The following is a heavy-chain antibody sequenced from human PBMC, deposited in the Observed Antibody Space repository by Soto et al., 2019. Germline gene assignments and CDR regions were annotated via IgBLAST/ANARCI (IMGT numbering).Heavy chain of an antibody. CDR2: ISAYNGNT. D-gene: IGHD3-10*01. J-gene: IGHJ4*02. CDR1: GYTFTSYG. V-gene: IGHV1-18*04. CDR3: AGVRGVRTRDRIDY. Sequence: QVQLVQSGAEVKKPGASVKVSCKASGYTFTSYGISWVRQAPGQGLEWMGWISAYNGNTNYAQKLQGRVTMTTYTSTSTAYMGLWSLRSDDTAVYYCAGVRGVRTRDRIDYWGQGSLVTVSS.